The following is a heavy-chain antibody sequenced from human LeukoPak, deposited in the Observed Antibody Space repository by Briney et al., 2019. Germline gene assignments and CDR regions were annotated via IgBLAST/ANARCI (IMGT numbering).Heavy chain of an antibody. J-gene: IGHJ4*02. Sequence: PSETLSLTCSVSGGSMSNYYWSWIRQPPGKGLDWIGYIYYRGSTNYNPSLESRVTISLDTSKNQFSLKVTSVTAADTAVYYCARVYGCGDSYYFDYWGQGTLVTVSS. V-gene: IGHV4-59*01. D-gene: IGHD4-17*01. CDR2: IYYRGST. CDR3: ARVYGCGDSYYFDY. CDR1: GGSMSNYY.